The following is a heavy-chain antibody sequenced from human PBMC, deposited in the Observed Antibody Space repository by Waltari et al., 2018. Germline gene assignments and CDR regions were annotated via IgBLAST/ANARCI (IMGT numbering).Heavy chain of an antibody. Sequence: QVQLQESGPGLVKPSETLSLTCTVSGYSISSGYSWGWIRQPPGKGLEWIGSIYHSGSTYYNPSLKSRVTISVDTSKNQFSLKLSSVTAADTAVYYCARDGTEYNYWGQGTLVTVSS. J-gene: IGHJ4*02. CDR3: ARDGTEYNY. V-gene: IGHV4-38-2*02. CDR1: GYSISSGYS. CDR2: IYHSGST. D-gene: IGHD6-13*01.